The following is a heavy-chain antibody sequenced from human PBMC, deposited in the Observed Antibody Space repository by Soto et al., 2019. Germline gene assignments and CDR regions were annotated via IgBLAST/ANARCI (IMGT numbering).Heavy chain of an antibody. CDR1: GFTFSSHW. CDR3: ISEARYCIPTSWSRSAFDS. Sequence: EVQLVESGGGLVQPGGSLRLSCAASGFTFSSHWMHWVRRVPGKGLVWVSHINTDGGITGYADSVKGRFTISRDKAKNTLYLQMNGRRVEDPCVYYCISEARYCIPTSWSRSAFDSGGQGPMVTVSS. CDR2: INTDGGIT. J-gene: IGHJ3*02. V-gene: IGHV3-74*01. D-gene: IGHD2-2*01.